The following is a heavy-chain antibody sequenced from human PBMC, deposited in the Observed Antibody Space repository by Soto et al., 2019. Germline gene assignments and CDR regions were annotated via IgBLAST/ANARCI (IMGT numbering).Heavy chain of an antibody. Sequence: QLQLQESGSGLVNPSQTLSLTCAVSGGSISCGGYSWCWIRQRPGKGLEWFGYIYHRRSTYYSPSPKSRVTTTVASPKRQSSLKLGSVTAADTAVYYCARGSEEGACSSSSCYPRFHPWGQGTLVTVS. CDR1: GGSISCGGYS. CDR3: ARGSEEGACSSSSCYPRFHP. CDR2: IYHRRST. J-gene: IGHJ5*02. V-gene: IGHV4-30-2*01. D-gene: IGHD2-2*01.